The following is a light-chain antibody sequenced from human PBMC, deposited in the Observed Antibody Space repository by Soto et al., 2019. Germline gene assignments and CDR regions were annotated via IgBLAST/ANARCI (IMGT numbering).Light chain of an antibody. J-gene: IGLJ2*01. CDR3: SSSRV. Sequence: QSVLTQPPSASGSPGQSVTISCTGTSSDVGGYNYVSWYQQHPGKAPKLMIYEVSKRPSGVPDRFSGSKSGNTASLTVSGLQAEDEADYYCSSSRVFGGGTKLTVL. CDR2: EVS. CDR1: SSDVGGYNY. V-gene: IGLV2-8*01.